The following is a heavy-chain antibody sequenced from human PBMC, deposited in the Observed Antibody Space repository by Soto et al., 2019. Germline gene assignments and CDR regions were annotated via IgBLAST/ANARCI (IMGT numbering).Heavy chain of an antibody. V-gene: IGHV3-23*01. CDR3: ATFDYGDYEFYGMDV. CDR1: GFIFRAYA. D-gene: IGHD4-17*01. J-gene: IGHJ6*02. CDR2: LSDSGGST. Sequence: PGGSLRLSCAASGFIFRAYAMNWVRQAPGKGLEWVSGLSDSGGSTYYADSVKGRFTISRDNSRNTLYLQMNSLRAEDTAEYYCATFDYGDYEFYGMDVWGLGTTVTVSS.